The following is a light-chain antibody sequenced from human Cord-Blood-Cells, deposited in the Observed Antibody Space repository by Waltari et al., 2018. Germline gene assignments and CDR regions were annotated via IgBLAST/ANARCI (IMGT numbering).Light chain of an antibody. Sequence: DIQMTQSPSSLSASVGDRVTITCRASQSISSYLNWYQQKPGKAPKLLIYAASSLQSGVPSRVSGSGSGTDFTLTISSLQPEHFATDYCQQSYSTPFTFVPGTKVDIK. V-gene: IGKV1-39*01. CDR2: AAS. CDR3: QQSYSTPFT. J-gene: IGKJ3*01. CDR1: QSISSY.